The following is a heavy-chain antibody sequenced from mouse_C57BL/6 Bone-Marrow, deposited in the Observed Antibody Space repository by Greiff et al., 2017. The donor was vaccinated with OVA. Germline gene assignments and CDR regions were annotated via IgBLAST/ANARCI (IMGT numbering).Heavy chain of an antibody. D-gene: IGHD2-4*01. V-gene: IGHV2-9-1*01. CDR1: GFSLTSYA. CDR3: ARIPPIYDYDGCYAMDY. Sequence: VKLVESGPGLVAPSQSLSITCTVSGFSLTSYAISWVRQPPGKGLEWLGVIWTGGGTNYNSALKSRLSISKDNSKSQVFLKMNSLQTDDTARYYCARIPPIYDYDGCYAMDYWGQGTSVTVSS. J-gene: IGHJ4*01. CDR2: IWTGGGT.